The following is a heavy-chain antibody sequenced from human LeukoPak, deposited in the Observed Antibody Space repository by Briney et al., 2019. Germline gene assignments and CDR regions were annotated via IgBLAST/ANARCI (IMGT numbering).Heavy chain of an antibody. Sequence: GGSLRLSCAASGFTFGSYVMSWVRQAPGKGLEWISGISGSGVNTHYADSVRGRFTISRDNFKNILYLQMNSLRAEDTALYYCAKEKGPDVTDYWGQGTLVTVSS. D-gene: IGHD1-14*01. CDR1: GFTFGSYV. CDR3: AKEKGPDVTDY. CDR2: ISGSGVNT. V-gene: IGHV3-23*01. J-gene: IGHJ4*02.